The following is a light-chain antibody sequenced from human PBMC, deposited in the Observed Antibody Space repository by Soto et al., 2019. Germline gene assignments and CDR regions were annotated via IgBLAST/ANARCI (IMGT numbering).Light chain of an antibody. Sequence: EIVSAGAPWAQGGYTRKRTALSCRASQSVSNNYLAWYQQKPGQAPRLLIYGASNRVTGIPDMLSGSAFGTDFPIPISRLAPAHFAVYYCTQYGRSGTLGSGTKVDIK. CDR3: TQYGRSGT. CDR2: GAS. CDR1: QSVSNNY. J-gene: IGKJ1*01. V-gene: IGKV3-20*01.